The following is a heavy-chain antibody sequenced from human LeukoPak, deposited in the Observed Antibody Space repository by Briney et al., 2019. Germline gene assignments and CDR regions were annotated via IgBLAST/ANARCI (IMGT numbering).Heavy chain of an antibody. D-gene: IGHD6-13*01. V-gene: IGHV3-21*01. CDR1: GFTFSSYS. J-gene: IGHJ4*02. CDR2: ISSSSSYI. CDR3: AREELIAAAGTFVY. Sequence: KPGGSLRLSCAASGFTFSSYSMNWVRQAPGKGLEWVSSISSSSSYIYYADSVKGRFTISRDNAKNSLYLQMNSLGAEDTAVYYCAREELIAAAGTFVYWGQGTLVTVSS.